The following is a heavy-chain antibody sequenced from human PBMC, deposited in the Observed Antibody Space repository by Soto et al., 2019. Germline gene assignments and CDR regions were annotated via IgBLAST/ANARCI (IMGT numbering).Heavy chain of an antibody. Sequence: SETLSLTCTVSGGSMNNYYWSWIRQPPGKGLEWIGDIYYSGSTNYNPSLKSRVTISVDTSKNQFSLKVTSVIAADTAVYYCARGRRVCHTTSCYGGALEIWGQGTMVTVSS. CDR3: ARGRRVCHTTSCYGGALEI. D-gene: IGHD2-2*01. J-gene: IGHJ3*02. CDR2: IYYSGST. CDR1: GGSMNNYY. V-gene: IGHV4-59*01.